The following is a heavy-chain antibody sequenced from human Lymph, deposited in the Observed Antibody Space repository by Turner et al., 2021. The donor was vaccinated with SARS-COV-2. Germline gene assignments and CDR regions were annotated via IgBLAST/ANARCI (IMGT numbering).Heavy chain of an antibody. CDR1: GFTFCYYW. J-gene: IGHJ4*02. V-gene: IGHV3-7*01. D-gene: IGHD1-26*01. CDR2: IKQDGSEK. CDR3: ARMGSSSWYFDY. Sequence: EVQLVESGGGLVQSGGSLRLSCAASGFTFCYYWMSWVRQAPGKGLEWVANIKQDGSEKYYVDSVKGRFTISRDNAKNSLFLQMNSLRAEDTAVYYCARMGSSSWYFDYWGQGTLVTVSS.